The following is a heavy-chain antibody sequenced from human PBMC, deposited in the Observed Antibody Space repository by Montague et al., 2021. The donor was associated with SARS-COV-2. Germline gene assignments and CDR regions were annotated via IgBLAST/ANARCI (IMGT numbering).Heavy chain of an antibody. V-gene: IGHV4-4*02. Sequence: SETLSLTCAVSGGSISSSNWWSWVRQHPGKGLVWFGYINYSGSTNYNPSLKSRVTISVDKSKNQFSLKLSSVTAADTAVYYCAGIPKYNHGIYYYGMDVWGQGTTVTVSS. CDR3: AGIPKYNHGIYYYGMDV. J-gene: IGHJ6*02. CDR1: GGSISSSNW. D-gene: IGHD5-18*01. CDR2: INYSGST.